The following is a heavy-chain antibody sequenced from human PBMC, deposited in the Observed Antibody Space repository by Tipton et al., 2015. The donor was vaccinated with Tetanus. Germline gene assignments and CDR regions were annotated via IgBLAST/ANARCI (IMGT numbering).Heavy chain of an antibody. CDR1: GGLITTGGYS. CDR3: VRGRGLGAYSFGFEY. CDR2: SYQTDST. V-gene: IGHV4-30-2*01. Sequence: TLSLTCAVSGGLITTGGYSWGWIRQTPGQGLEWIGYSYQTDSTYYNPSLRSRLTISISRSKNQFSLKLTSVTAADTAVYYCVRGRGLGAYSFGFEYWGRGAQVTVSS. D-gene: IGHD3-16*01. J-gene: IGHJ4*02.